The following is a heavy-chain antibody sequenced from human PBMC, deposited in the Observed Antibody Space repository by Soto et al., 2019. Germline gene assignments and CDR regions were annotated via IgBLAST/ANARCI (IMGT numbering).Heavy chain of an antibody. J-gene: IGHJ5*02. CDR3: ARGGNCISTSCYVSWFDP. Sequence: PSEPLSLTCTVSGGSISSSSSYWGWIRHPPGKGLEWIGSIYYSGSTYYNPSLKSRVTISVDTSKNQSSLNLPPVTAAARAFNNCARGGNCISTSCYVSWFDPWGEGTLVT. D-gene: IGHD2-2*03. V-gene: IGHV4-39*01. CDR2: IYYSGST. CDR1: GGSISSSSSY.